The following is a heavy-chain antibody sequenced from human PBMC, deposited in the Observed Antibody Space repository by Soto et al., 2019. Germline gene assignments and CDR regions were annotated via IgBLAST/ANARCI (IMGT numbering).Heavy chain of an antibody. J-gene: IGHJ6*02. Sequence: QLVESGGGSVQPGRSLRLSCAPSGFTFSSYEMNWVRQAPGKGLEWVSYINVSGTMRFYADAVKGRFTISRDNTKKILYLQMNSLRAEDTALYYCATAGLTGTVWGQGTTVTVSS. D-gene: IGHD3-9*01. CDR3: ATAGLTGTV. CDR1: GFTFSSYE. CDR2: INVSGTMR. V-gene: IGHV3-48*03.